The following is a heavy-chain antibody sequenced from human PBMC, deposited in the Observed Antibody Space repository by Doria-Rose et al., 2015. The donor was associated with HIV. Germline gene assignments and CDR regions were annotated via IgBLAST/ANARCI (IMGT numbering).Heavy chain of an antibody. CDR1: GVSFSSPGMG. J-gene: IGHJ4*02. Sequence: QITLKESGPVLVKPTETLTLTCTVSGVSFSSPGMGVSWIRQPPGKALEWLANIFLDDERSYKTSLKSRFTISRGTSKSQVVLTMTDMDPVDTATYYCARIKSSRWYHKYYFDFWGQGTLVIVSA. CDR2: IFLDDER. D-gene: IGHD6-13*01. CDR3: ARIKSSRWYHKYYFDF. V-gene: IGHV2-26*01.